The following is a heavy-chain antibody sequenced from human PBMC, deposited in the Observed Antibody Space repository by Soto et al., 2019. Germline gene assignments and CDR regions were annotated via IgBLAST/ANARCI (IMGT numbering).Heavy chain of an antibody. J-gene: IGHJ6*02. CDR1: GHSITTYY. CDR3: ARDNRGYGGNLSSGMDV. Sequence: PSETLCLTCTVSGHSITTYYWSWIRQPPGKGLEWIGYMYSSGNTNYNPSLKSRVTISVDMSKNQFSLKLRSVTAADTAVYYCARDNRGYGGNLSSGMDVWCPATTLTVSS. CDR2: MYSSGNT. V-gene: IGHV4-59*01. D-gene: IGHD5-12*01.